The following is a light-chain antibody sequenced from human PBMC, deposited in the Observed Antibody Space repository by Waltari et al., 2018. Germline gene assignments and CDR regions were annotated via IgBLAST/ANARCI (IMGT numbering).Light chain of an antibody. J-gene: IGKJ4*01. CDR2: GAS. V-gene: IGKV3-20*01. CDR1: QSVSGVY. Sequence: RASQSVSGVYLAWYEQKPGQAPRVLIYGASGRATGIPDGFSGSGSRTDFTVTISRLEPEDLGVYYCQLFANSPPRTFGGGTKVEIK. CDR3: QLFANSPPRT.